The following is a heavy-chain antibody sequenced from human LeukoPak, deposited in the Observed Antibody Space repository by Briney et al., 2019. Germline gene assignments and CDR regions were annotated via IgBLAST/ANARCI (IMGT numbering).Heavy chain of an antibody. CDR3: ARALMRLWATYYYYGMDV. CDR1: GYSFTSYW. D-gene: IGHD5-18*01. CDR2: IYPGDSDT. V-gene: IGHV5-51*01. Sequence: GESLKISCKGSGYSFTSYWIGWVRQMPGKGLEWMGIIYPGDSDTRYSPSFQGQVTISADKSISTAYLQWSSLKASDTAMYYCARALMRLWATYYYYGMDVWGQGTTVTVSS. J-gene: IGHJ6*02.